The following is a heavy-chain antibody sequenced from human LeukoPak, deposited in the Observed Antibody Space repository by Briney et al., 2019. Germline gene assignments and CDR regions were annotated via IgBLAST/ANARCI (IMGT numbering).Heavy chain of an antibody. J-gene: IGHJ3*02. Sequence: GGSLRLSCAASGFTFSSDWMIWVRQAPGKGLEWVANIKPDEGEKYYVDSVKGRFTVSRDNAKNSLYLQMNSLRAEDTALYYCAKDLVVVPDQLAFDIWGQGTMVTVSS. V-gene: IGHV3-7*03. CDR2: IKPDEGEK. D-gene: IGHD2-2*01. CDR1: GFTFSSDW. CDR3: AKDLVVVPDQLAFDI.